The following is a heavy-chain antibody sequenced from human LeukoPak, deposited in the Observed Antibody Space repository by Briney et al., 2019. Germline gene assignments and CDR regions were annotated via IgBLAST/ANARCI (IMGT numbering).Heavy chain of an antibody. CDR3: TRGIGYCSGGSCYFDY. CDR1: GFTFSGSA. D-gene: IGHD2-15*01. V-gene: IGHV3-73*01. CDR2: IRSKANRHST. Sequence: GGSLRLSCAASGFTFSGSAMHWVRQASGKGLEWVGRIRSKANRHSTAYAASVKGRITISRDDSKNTVYLQMNSMKTEAKAVYYCTRGIGYCSGGSCYFDYWGQGTLVTVSS. J-gene: IGHJ4*02.